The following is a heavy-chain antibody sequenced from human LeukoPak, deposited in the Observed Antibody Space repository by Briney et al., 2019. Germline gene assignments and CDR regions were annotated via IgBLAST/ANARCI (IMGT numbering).Heavy chain of an antibody. D-gene: IGHD3-3*01. V-gene: IGHV1-8*01. Sequence: ASVKVSCKASGYTFTSYDINWVRQATGQGLEWMGWMNPNSGNTGYAQKFQGRVTMTRNTSISTAYMELSSLRSEDTAVYYCARGGILGGDFWSGYYSYYYYGMDVWGQGTTATVSS. CDR3: ARGGILGGDFWSGYYSYYYYGMDV. CDR2: MNPNSGNT. CDR1: GYTFTSYD. J-gene: IGHJ6*02.